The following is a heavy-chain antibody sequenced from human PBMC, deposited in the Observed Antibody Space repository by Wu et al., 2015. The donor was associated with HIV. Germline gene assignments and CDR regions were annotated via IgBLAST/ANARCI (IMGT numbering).Heavy chain of an antibody. CDR1: GYTFTGYY. V-gene: IGHV1-18*04. Sequence: QVQLVQSGAEMKKPGASVKVSCKASGYTFTGYYMHWVRQAPGQGLEWMGWINPYNGHTNYAQKLQGRVNMTTDTSTSTAYMELRSLRSDDTAVYYCARGRIAAAGAFDYWGQGTLVTVSS. D-gene: IGHD6-13*01. J-gene: IGHJ4*02. CDR3: ARGRIAAAGAFDY. CDR2: INPYNGHT.